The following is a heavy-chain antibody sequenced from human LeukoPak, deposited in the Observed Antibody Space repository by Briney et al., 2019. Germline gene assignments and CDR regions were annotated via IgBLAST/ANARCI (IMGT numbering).Heavy chain of an antibody. V-gene: IGHV3-23*01. Sequence: GGSLRLSCAASGFTFSSYAMSWVRQAPGKGLEWVSAISGSGGSTYYADSVKGRLTISRDNSKNTLYLQMNSLRAEDTAVYYCAEDRSSGYRNSDYWGQGTLVTVSS. CDR2: ISGSGGST. D-gene: IGHD3-22*01. CDR1: GFTFSSYA. CDR3: AEDRSSGYRNSDY. J-gene: IGHJ4*02.